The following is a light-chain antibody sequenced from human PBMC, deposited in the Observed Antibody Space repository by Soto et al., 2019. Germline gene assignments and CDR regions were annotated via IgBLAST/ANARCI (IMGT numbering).Light chain of an antibody. CDR1: QSIANN. CDR2: GAS. CDR3: QQYNDWPPWT. Sequence: EIVMTQSPATLSVSPGERATLSCRASQSIANNLAWHQQKPGQAPRLLMYGASTRAADIPARFSGSGSGTEFSLTISSLQSEDFAIYYCQQYNDWPPWTFGQGTKVDIK. J-gene: IGKJ1*01. V-gene: IGKV3-15*01.